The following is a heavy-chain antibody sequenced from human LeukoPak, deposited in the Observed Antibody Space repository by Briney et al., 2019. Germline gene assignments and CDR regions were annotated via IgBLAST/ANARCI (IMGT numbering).Heavy chain of an antibody. CDR1: GFTFSSYA. V-gene: IGHV3-23*01. Sequence: GGSLRLSCAASGFTFSSYAVSWVRQAPGKGLEWVSAISGSGGSTYYADSVKGWFTISRDNSKNTLYLQMNSLRAEDTAVYYCAKDFMVRGVRYYFDYWGQGTLVTVSS. CDR3: AKDFMVRGVRYYFDY. CDR2: ISGSGGST. D-gene: IGHD3-10*01. J-gene: IGHJ4*02.